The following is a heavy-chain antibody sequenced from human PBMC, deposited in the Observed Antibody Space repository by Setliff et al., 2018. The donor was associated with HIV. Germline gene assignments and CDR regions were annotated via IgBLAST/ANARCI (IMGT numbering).Heavy chain of an antibody. Sequence: PGGSLRLSCAASGFTVSTYYMSWVCQAPGKGLEWVSTTYSGGSTYHADSVKGRFTLSRDTSINTVYMELSSLRSEDTAIYFCARGKIPSWRLTMFDFWGQGTPVTVSS. CDR3: ARGKIPSWRLTMFDF. CDR2: TYSGGST. D-gene: IGHD1-1*01. CDR1: GFTVSTYY. V-gene: IGHV3-53*05. J-gene: IGHJ4*02.